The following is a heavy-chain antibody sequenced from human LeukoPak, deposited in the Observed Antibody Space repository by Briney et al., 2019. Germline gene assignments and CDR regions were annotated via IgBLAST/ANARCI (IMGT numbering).Heavy chain of an antibody. CDR2: ISYDGSNT. CDR1: RSLFTTYG. CDR3: ARDPQRWQQLPHYWYLDL. D-gene: IGHD5-24*01. Sequence: GGSLRLSCAASRSLFTTYGIHWARQAPGKGLEWVAVISYDGSNTLYTDSVKGRFTVSRDDSKNTVYLQMNSLRGDDTAVYHCARDPQRWQQLPHYWYLDLWGRGTLVTVSS. J-gene: IGHJ2*01. V-gene: IGHV3-30*03.